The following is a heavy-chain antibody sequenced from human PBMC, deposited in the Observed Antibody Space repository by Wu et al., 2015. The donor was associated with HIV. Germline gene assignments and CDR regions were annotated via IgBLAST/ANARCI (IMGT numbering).Heavy chain of an antibody. D-gene: IGHD1-26*01. CDR3: TKDYGIVGSTLPEYFQH. V-gene: IGHV1-8*01. CDR1: GNTFTTYE. J-gene: IGHJ1*01. CDR2: LDPKSGNT. Sequence: QVQLVQSGAELRKPGASVKVSCKASGNTFTTYEVNWVRQTSGQGLEWMGWLDPKSGNTGYAQKFRGRVTMTRDTSVSTVYLELTRLKFDDTAIYYCTKDYGIVGSTLPEYFQHWGQGTLVTVSS.